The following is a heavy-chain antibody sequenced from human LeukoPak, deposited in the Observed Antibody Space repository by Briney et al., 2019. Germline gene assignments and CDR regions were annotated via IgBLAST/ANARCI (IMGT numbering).Heavy chain of an antibody. CDR1: GFTFDDDT. CDR3: ASEVGYRSLGY. D-gene: IGHD3-3*01. V-gene: IGHV3-43*01. Sequence: GGSLRFSCAASGFTFDDDTMHWVRQTPGRGLEWVSFITWKSHRTHYADSVKGRFTVSRDNSKGSLYLQMNSLRTEDTGLYHCASEVGYRSLGYLGQGTLVTVSS. J-gene: IGHJ4*02. CDR2: ITWKSHRT.